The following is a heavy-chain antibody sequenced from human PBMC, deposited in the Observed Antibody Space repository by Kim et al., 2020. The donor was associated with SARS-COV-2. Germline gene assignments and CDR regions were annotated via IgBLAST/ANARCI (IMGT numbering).Heavy chain of an antibody. V-gene: IGHV4-39*01. J-gene: IGHJ4*02. CDR3: ARPITMVRGVIITDYYFDY. CDR1: GGSISSSSYY. D-gene: IGHD3-10*01. Sequence: SETLSLTCTVSGGSISSSSYYWGWIRQPPGKGLEWIGSIYYSGSTYYNPSLKSRVTISVDTSKNQFSLKLSSVTAADTAVYYCARPITMVRGVIITDYYFDYWGQGTLVTVSS. CDR2: IYYSGST.